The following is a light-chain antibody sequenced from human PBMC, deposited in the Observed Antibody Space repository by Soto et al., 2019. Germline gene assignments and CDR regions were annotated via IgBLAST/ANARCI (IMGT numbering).Light chain of an antibody. Sequence: EIVLTQSPATLSLSPGERATLSCRASQSIGTSFAWYQQRPGQAPRLLIYDASNLATDIPPRFSGSGSGTDFTLTISSVDPDDFAVYYCQQRGNWPLFSFGPGTKV. CDR3: QQRGNWPLFS. CDR2: DAS. J-gene: IGKJ3*01. V-gene: IGKV3-11*01. CDR1: QSIGTS.